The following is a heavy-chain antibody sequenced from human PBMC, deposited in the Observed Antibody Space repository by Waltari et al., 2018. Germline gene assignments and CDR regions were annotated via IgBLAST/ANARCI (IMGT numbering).Heavy chain of an antibody. D-gene: IGHD3-10*01. CDR3: ARHPDSGNYYRGFEF. V-gene: IGHV1-69*01. CDR2: LIPMFGKP. J-gene: IGHJ4*02. Sequence: ELVQSGPEVKKPGSSVKVSCKASGGTFPRVPVSWVRQAPGQGLEWTGGLIPMFGKPDYAQKFQGRVTISADESTSTDYMELSSLRSEDTAIYYCARHPDSGNYYRGFEFWGQGTLVSVSS. CDR1: GGTFPRVP.